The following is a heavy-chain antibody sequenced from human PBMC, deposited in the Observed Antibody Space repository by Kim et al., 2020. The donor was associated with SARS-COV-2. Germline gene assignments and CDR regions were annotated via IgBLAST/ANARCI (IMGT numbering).Heavy chain of an antibody. CDR1: GGSISSSNW. D-gene: IGHD3-10*01. CDR3: ARDPQRRVIKRGGFDY. CDR2: IYHSGST. V-gene: IGHV4-4*02. J-gene: IGHJ4*02. Sequence: SETLSLTCAVSGGSISSSNWWSWVRQPPGKGLEWIGEIYHSGSTNYNPSLKSRVTISVDKSKNQFSRTLSSGTAADTAVYDCARDPQRRVIKRGGFDYWGQGTLVTVSS.